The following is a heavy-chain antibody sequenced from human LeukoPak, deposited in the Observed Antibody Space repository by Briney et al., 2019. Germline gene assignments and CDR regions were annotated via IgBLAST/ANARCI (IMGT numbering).Heavy chain of an antibody. J-gene: IGHJ5*02. CDR1: GFTFSSSA. CDR2: ISGSGGST. D-gene: IGHD2-15*01. CDR3: AKGPRPEGYCSGGSCYSGTNWFDP. Sequence: GGSLRLSCAASGFTFSSSAMSWVRQAPGKGLEWVSAISGSGGSTYYADSVKGRFTISRDNSKNTLYLQMNSLRAEDTAVYYCAKGPRPEGYCSGGSCYSGTNWFDPWGQGTLVTVSS. V-gene: IGHV3-23*01.